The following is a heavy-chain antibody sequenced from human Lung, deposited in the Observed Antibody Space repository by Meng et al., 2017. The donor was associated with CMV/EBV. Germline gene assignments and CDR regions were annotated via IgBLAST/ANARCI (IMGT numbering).Heavy chain of an antibody. CDR3: ATSRCSGGSCQIDY. J-gene: IGHJ4*02. CDR1: GYTFTGHY. D-gene: IGHD2-15*01. V-gene: IGHV1-2*04. CDR2: INPNSGRT. Sequence: KASGYTFTGHYMHWVRQAPGQGREWMGWINPNSGRTNYAEKFQDWVTMSRDTSISTAYMELSGLKSDDTAVYYCATSRCSGGSCQIDYWGQGSLVTVSS.